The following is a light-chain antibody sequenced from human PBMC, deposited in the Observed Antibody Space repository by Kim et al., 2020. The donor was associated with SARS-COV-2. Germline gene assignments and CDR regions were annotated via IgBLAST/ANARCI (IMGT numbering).Light chain of an antibody. CDR1: QLGDKY. J-gene: IGLJ2*01. V-gene: IGLV3-1*01. CDR3: QAWDTTVV. Sequence: SVSPGRTASITCSGDQLGDKYVCWYQQRPGQSPVLVIYQEKNRPSGIPERFSGSKSGNTATLTISGTQAMDEADYYCQAWDTTVVFGGGTQLTVL. CDR2: QEK.